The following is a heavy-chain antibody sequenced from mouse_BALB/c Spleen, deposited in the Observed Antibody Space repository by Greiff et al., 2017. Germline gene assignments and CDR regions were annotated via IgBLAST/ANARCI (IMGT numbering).Heavy chain of an antibody. V-gene: IGHV1-87*01. CDR2: IYPGDGDT. Sequence: QVQLQQSGAELARPGASVKLSCKASGYTFTSYWMQWVKQRPGQGLEWIGAIYPGDGDTRYTQKFKGKATLTADKSSSTAYMQLSSLASEDSAVYYCARPEIYDGLFAYWGQGTLVTVSA. CDR3: ARPEIYDGLFAY. CDR1: GYTFTSYW. J-gene: IGHJ3*01. D-gene: IGHD2-3*01.